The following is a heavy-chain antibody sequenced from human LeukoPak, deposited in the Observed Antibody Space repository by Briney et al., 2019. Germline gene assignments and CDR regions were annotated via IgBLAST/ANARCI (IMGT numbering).Heavy chain of an antibody. CDR3: AREGSSSLVDY. J-gene: IGHJ4*02. Sequence: PSETLSLTCTVSGYSISSGYYWGWIRQPPGKGLEWIGSIYHSGSTYYNPSLKSRVTISVDTSKNQFSLKLSPVTAADTAVYYCAREGSSSLVDYWGQGTLVTVSS. CDR1: GYSISSGYY. CDR2: IYHSGST. D-gene: IGHD6-6*01. V-gene: IGHV4-38-2*02.